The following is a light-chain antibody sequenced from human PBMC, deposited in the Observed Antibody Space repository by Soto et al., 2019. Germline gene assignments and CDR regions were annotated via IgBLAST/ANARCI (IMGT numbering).Light chain of an antibody. CDR2: DVS. J-gene: IGLJ1*01. CDR3: SSYTSSSTLV. CDR1: SSDVGDYNY. V-gene: IGLV2-14*01. Sequence: QSALTQPASVSGSPGQSITISCTGTSSDVGDYNYVSWYQQHPGKAPKVMIYDVSNRPSGVSNRFSGSKSGNTASLTISGLQAEDEADYSCSSYTSSSTLVFGTGTKVTVL.